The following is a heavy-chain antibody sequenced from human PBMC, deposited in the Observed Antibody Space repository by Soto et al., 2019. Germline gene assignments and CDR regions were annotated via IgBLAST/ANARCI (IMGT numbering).Heavy chain of an antibody. CDR3: ARAGIPAAMSGFDY. J-gene: IGHJ4*02. CDR2: IYYSGST. CDR1: GGSISSYY. V-gene: IGHV4-59*01. D-gene: IGHD2-2*01. Sequence: QVQLQESGPGLVKPSETLSLTCTVSGGSISSYYWSWIRQPPGKGLEWIGYIYYSGSTNYNPSLKSRVTISVDTSKNQFSLKLSSVTAADTAAYYCARAGIPAAMSGFDYWGQGTLVTVSS.